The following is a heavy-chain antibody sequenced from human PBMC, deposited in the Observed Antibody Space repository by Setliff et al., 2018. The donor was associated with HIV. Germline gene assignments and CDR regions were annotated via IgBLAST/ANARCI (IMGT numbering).Heavy chain of an antibody. J-gene: IGHJ4*02. Sequence: ASETLSLTCTVSGDSVSSRSYYWSWIRQPPGKGLEWIGYIYYSGSTNYNPSLKSRVTISVETSKNHFSLKLRSVTAADTAVYYCAQLGMVDDFDYWGQGTLVTV. CDR3: AQLGMVDDFDY. CDR1: GDSVSSRSYY. V-gene: IGHV4-61*03. D-gene: IGHD1-1*01. CDR2: IYYSGST.